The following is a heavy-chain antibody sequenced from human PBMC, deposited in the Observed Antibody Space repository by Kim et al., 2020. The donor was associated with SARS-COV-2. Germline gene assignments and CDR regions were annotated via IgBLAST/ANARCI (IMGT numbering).Heavy chain of an antibody. Sequence: GGSLRLSCAASGFTFSSYAMSWVRQAPGKGLEWVSAISGSGGSTYYADSVKGRFTISRDNSKNTLYLQMNSLRAEDTAVYYCAKVGKFWSGLYYHYGMDVWGQGTTVTVPS. CDR2: ISGSGGST. V-gene: IGHV3-23*01. J-gene: IGHJ6*02. CDR1: GFTFSSYA. D-gene: IGHD3-3*01. CDR3: AKVGKFWSGLYYHYGMDV.